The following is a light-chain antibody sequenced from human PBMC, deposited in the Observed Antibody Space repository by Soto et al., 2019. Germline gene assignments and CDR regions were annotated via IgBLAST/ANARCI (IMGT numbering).Light chain of an antibody. V-gene: IGKV3-20*01. Sequence: EIVLTQSPGTPSLSPGERATLSCRASQNVSSKYLVWYQQKAGQAPSLLIYGASSRATGIPDRFSGSGSGTDFILTIRRLEPDDFAVYYCQYYGSFWTFGQGTKVEIK. CDR3: QYYGSFWT. CDR1: QNVSSKY. CDR2: GAS. J-gene: IGKJ1*01.